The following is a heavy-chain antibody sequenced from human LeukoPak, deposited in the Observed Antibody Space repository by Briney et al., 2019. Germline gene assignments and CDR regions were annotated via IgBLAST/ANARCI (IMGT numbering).Heavy chain of an antibody. J-gene: IGHJ4*02. CDR1: GYIFTSYY. Sequence: ASVKVSCKASGYIFTSYYMHWVRQAPGQGLEWMGIVNPSGGGTSYAQKFQGRVTMTRDMSTSTVDMELSSLRFEDTAVYCCARGSATYYYDSSGYSGFDYWGQGTLVTVSS. D-gene: IGHD3-22*01. CDR2: VNPSGGGT. V-gene: IGHV1-46*01. CDR3: ARGSATYYYDSSGYSGFDY.